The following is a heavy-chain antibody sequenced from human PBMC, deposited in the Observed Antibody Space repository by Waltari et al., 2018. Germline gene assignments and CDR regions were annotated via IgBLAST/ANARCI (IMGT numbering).Heavy chain of an antibody. CDR1: GYTFTSYD. V-gene: IGHV1-8*02. CDR3: ARLPTGLAAACPNDS. D-gene: IGHD6-13*01. CDR2: MNPNSGNT. Sequence: QVQLVQSGAEVKKPGASVKVSCKASGYTFTSYDINWVRQATGQGLEWMGWMNPNSGNTGYAQKFQGRVTMTRNTSISTAYMELSSLISEDTSVYYCARLPTGLAAACPNDSWGQGTLVTVSS. J-gene: IGHJ4*02.